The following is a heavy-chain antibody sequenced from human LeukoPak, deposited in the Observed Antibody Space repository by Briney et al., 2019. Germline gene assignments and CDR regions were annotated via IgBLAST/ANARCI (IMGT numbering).Heavy chain of an antibody. V-gene: IGHV4-30-2*01. J-gene: IGHJ4*02. CDR2: IYHSGST. CDR3: ARGRVLRYFDWLLPSPYFDY. Sequence: PSETLSLTCAVSGGSISSGGYSWSWIRQPPGKGLEWIGYIYHSGSTYYNPSLKSRVTISVDRSKNQFSLKLSSVTAADTAVYYCARGRVLRYFDWLLPSPYFDYWGQGTLVTVSS. D-gene: IGHD3-9*01. CDR1: GGSISSGGYS.